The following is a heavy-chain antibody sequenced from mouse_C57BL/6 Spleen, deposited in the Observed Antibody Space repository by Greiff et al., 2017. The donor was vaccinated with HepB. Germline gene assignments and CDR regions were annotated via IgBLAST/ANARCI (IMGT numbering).Heavy chain of an antibody. CDR2: ISSGGDYI. Sequence: EVHLVESGEGLVKPGGSLKLSCAASGFTFSSYAMSWVRQTPEKRLEWVAYISSGGDYIYYADTVKGRFTISRDNARNTLYLQMSSLKSEDTAMYYCTRELRQGYAMDYWGQGTSVTVSS. V-gene: IGHV5-9-1*02. CDR1: GFTFSSYA. CDR3: TRELRQGYAMDY. J-gene: IGHJ4*01. D-gene: IGHD1-1*01.